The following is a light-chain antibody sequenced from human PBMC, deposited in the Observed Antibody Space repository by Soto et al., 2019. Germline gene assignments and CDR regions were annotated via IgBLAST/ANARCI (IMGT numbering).Light chain of an antibody. CDR1: SSDVGGYNY. J-gene: IGLJ2*01. V-gene: IGLV2-8*01. CDR3: SSYAGSNIL. CDR2: EVS. Sequence: QSALTQPPSASGSPGQSVTISCTGTSSDVGGYNYVSWYQQHPGKAPKLMIYEVSKRPSGVPDRFSGSKSGNTAFLTVSGLQAEDEADYYCSSYAGSNILFGGGTKVTVL.